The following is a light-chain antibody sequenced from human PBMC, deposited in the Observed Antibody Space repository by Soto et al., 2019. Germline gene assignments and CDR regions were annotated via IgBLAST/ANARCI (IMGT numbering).Light chain of an antibody. V-gene: IGLV2-14*01. J-gene: IGLJ3*02. Sequence: QPVLTQPASVSGSPGQSITISCTGTSSDIGSYDYVSWYQQYPGKAPKLMIYEVNNRPSGVSNRFSGSKSGNTASLTLSGLQAEDEADYYCSSYRSSSTWVFGGGTKVTVL. CDR3: SSYRSSSTWV. CDR2: EVN. CDR1: SSDIGSYDY.